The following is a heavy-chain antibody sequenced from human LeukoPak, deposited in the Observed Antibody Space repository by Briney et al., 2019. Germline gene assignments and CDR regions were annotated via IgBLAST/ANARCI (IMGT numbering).Heavy chain of an antibody. D-gene: IGHD3-3*01. CDR3: AKAELGVDTFFDY. Sequence: GGSLRLSCAASGFTFSSFAMSWVHQAPGKGLEWVSSISTSVSRTYYADSVKGRFTISRDNSKNTLYLQMNSLRAEDTAFYYCAKAELGVDTFFDYWGQGTLVTVSS. V-gene: IGHV3-23*01. J-gene: IGHJ4*02. CDR2: ISTSVSRT. CDR1: GFTFSSFA.